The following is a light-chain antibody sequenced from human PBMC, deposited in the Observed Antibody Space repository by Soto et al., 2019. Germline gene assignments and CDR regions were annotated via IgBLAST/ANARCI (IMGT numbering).Light chain of an antibody. CDR3: QQYNSYS. CDR2: DAS. V-gene: IGKV1-33*01. Sequence: DIQMTQSPSSLSASVGDRVTITCQASQDISNYLNWYQQKPGKAPRFLIYDASNLETGVPSRFSGSGSGTDFTFTISSLQPEDIATYYCQQYNSYSFGQGTKVDIK. J-gene: IGKJ1*01. CDR1: QDISNY.